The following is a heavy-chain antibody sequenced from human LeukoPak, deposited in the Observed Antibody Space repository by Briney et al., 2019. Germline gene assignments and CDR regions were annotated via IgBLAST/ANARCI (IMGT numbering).Heavy chain of an antibody. CDR1: GYTFTGYY. Sequence: ASVKVSCKASGYTFTGYYMHWVRQAPGQGLERMGWINPNSGGTNYAQKFQGRVTMTRDTSISTAYMELSRLRSDDTAVYYCARRYCSGGSCYLSYFDYWGQGTLVTVSS. CDR3: ARRYCSGGSCYLSYFDY. J-gene: IGHJ4*02. CDR2: INPNSGGT. D-gene: IGHD2-15*01. V-gene: IGHV1-2*02.